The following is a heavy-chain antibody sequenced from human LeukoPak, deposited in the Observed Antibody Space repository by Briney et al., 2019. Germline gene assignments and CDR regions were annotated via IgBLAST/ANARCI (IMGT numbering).Heavy chain of an antibody. D-gene: IGHD6-13*01. V-gene: IGHV1-8*01. CDR3: ARGGSGSSWYGFYYYYMDV. CDR2: MNPNSGNT. J-gene: IGHJ6*03. CDR1: VYTFTSYD. Sequence: ASVKVSCKASVYTFTSYDINWVRQATGQGLEWMGWMNPNSGNTGYAHKFQGRVTMTRNTSISTAYMELSSLRSEDTAVYYCARGGSGSSWYGFYYYYMDVWGKGTTVTVSS.